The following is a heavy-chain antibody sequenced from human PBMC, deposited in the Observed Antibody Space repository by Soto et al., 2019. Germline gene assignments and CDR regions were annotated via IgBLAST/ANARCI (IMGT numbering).Heavy chain of an antibody. Sequence: QITLKESGPTLVKPTQTLTLTCTFSGFSLSTSGVGVGWIRQPPGKALEWLALIYWDDDKRYSPSLKSRLTITMDTSKNQVVLTMTNMDPVDTATYYCAHSPYYDFWSGYYFDYWGQGTLVTVSS. J-gene: IGHJ4*02. CDR2: IYWDDDK. CDR1: GFSLSTSGVG. V-gene: IGHV2-5*02. D-gene: IGHD3-3*01. CDR3: AHSPYYDFWSGYYFDY.